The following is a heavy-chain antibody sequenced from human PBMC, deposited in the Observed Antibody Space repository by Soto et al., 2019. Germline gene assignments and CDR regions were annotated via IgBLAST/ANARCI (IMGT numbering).Heavy chain of an antibody. V-gene: IGHV3-23*01. CDR2: ISGGGGST. Sequence: EVQLLESGGGLVQPGGSLRLSCAASGFTFSDYAMNWVRQAPGKGLEWVSAISGGGGSTYYADSVKGRFTISRDNSKNAVNLQMNSLRVEDTAVYYCANGRFLEWLLPDNWFDPWGQGTLVTVSS. CDR1: GFTFSDYA. J-gene: IGHJ5*02. D-gene: IGHD3-3*01. CDR3: ANGRFLEWLLPDNWFDP.